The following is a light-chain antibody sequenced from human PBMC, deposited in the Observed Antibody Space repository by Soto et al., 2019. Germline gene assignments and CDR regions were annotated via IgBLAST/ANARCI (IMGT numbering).Light chain of an antibody. J-gene: IGLJ3*02. V-gene: IGLV2-14*01. CDR2: EVT. CDR1: SSDVGGYNS. Sequence: QSALTQPASVSGSPGQSITMSCTGTSSDVGGYNSVSWYQQHPGKAPKLMIYEVTNRPSGVSNRFSGSKSGNTASLTISGLQAEDEADYYCSSYTTIGTLVFGGGTKVTVL. CDR3: SSYTTIGTLV.